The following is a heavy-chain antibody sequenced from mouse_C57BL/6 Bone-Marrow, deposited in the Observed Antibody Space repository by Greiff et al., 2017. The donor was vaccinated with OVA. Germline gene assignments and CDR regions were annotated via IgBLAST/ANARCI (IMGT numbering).Heavy chain of an antibody. CDR2: INPSSGYT. CDR1: GYTFTSYW. V-gene: IGHV1-7*01. J-gene: IGHJ4*01. Sequence: QVQLKESGAELAKPGASVKLSCKASGYTFTSYWMHWVKQRPGQGLEWIGYINPSSGYTKYNQKFKDKATLTADKSSSTAYMQLSSLTYEDSAVYYCASPYYGRSMDYWGQGTSVTVSS. D-gene: IGHD2-1*01. CDR3: ASPYYGRSMDY.